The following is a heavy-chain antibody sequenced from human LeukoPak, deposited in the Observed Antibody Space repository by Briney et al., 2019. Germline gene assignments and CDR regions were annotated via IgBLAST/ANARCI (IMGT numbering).Heavy chain of an antibody. CDR3: ARDAVSLAAAGTSDY. J-gene: IGHJ4*02. CDR2: INEDGSEN. V-gene: IGHV3-7*05. D-gene: IGHD6-13*01. Sequence: GGSLRLSCTVSGFTMSSSWMSWVRQAPGKGLEWVANINEDGSENNYVGSVKGRFTISRDNAKNSLYLQMNSLRAEDTAVYYCARDAVSLAAAGTSDYWGQGTLVTVSS. CDR1: GFTMSSSW.